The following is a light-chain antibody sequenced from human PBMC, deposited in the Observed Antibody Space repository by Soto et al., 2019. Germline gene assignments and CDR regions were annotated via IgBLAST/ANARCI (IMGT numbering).Light chain of an antibody. Sequence: QSVLTQPASVSGSPGQSITISCTGTSSVVGGYNYVSWYQQHPGKAPKLMIYDVANRPSGVSNRFSGSKSGNTASLTISGLQADDEADYYCSSYTSSSTYVFGTGTRSPS. J-gene: IGLJ1*01. CDR1: SSVVGGYNY. CDR3: SSYTSSSTYV. CDR2: DVA. V-gene: IGLV2-14*01.